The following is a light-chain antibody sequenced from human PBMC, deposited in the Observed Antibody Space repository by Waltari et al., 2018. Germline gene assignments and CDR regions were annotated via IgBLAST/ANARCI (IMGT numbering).Light chain of an antibody. V-gene: IGLV2-11*01. J-gene: IGLJ2*01. CDR3: CSYAGSYTVV. CDR2: DVI. CDR1: SSDVGGYNY. Sequence: QSALTQPRSVSGSPGQSVTISCTGTSSDVGGYNYVSWYQHHPCKAPKLLIFDVIKRPSGVPDRFSGSKSGNTASLTISGLQAEDEADYYCCSYAGSYTVVFGGGTRLTVL.